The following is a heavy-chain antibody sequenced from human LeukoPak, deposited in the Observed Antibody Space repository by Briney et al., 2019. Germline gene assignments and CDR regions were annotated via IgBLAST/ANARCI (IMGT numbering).Heavy chain of an antibody. Sequence: SETLSLTCAVYGGSCSDYYCSWIRQPPGKGLEWIGEIHPYGTFYYNSSLRSRLTISIDTSKTQFSLRLTSATAADTAFYYCARGRDRSKAGDHWGQGTLVTVSS. J-gene: IGHJ4*02. CDR3: ARGRDRSKAGDH. CDR1: GGSCSDYY. V-gene: IGHV4-34*01. CDR2: IHPYGTF. D-gene: IGHD5-24*01.